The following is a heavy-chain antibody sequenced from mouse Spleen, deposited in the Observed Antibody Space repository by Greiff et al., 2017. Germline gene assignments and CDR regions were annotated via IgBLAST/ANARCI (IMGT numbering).Heavy chain of an antibody. CDR3: ARKDGNPFAY. V-gene: IGHV5-9-1*01. D-gene: IGHD2-1*01. J-gene: IGHJ3*01. CDR1: GFTFSSYA. CDR2: ISSGGSYT. Sequence: EVNVVESGGGLVKPGGSLKLSCAASGFTFSSYAMSWVRQTPEKRLEWVATISSGGSYTYYPDSVKGRFTISRDNAKNTLYLQMSSLRSEDTAMYYCARKDGNPFAYWGQGTLVTVSA.